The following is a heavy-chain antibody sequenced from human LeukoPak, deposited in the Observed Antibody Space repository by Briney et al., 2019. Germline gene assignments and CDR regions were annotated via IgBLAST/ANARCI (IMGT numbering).Heavy chain of an antibody. CDR1: GFTFSSYS. CDR3: ASSGDWRDY. D-gene: IGHD2-21*02. J-gene: IGHJ4*02. Sequence: PGGSLRLSCAASGFTFSSYSMNWVRQAPGKGLEWVSSISSSSSYIYYADSVKGRFTISRDNAKNSLYLQMNGLRAEDTAVYYCASSGDWRDYWGQGTLVTVSS. V-gene: IGHV3-21*01. CDR2: ISSSSSYI.